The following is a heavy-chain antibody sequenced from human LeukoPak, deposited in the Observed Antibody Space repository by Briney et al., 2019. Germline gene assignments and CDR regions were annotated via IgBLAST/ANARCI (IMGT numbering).Heavy chain of an antibody. V-gene: IGHV4-59*11. J-gene: IGHJ4*02. CDR3: ARVDYDFWSGYPCYFDY. D-gene: IGHD3-3*01. CDR2: IYYSGST. Sequence: KSSETLSLTCTVSGGSISSHYWSWIRQPPGKGLEWIWYIYYSGSTNYNPSLKSRVTISVDTSKNPFSLKLSSVTAADTAVYYCARVDYDFWSGYPCYFDYWGQGTLVTVSS. CDR1: GGSISSHY.